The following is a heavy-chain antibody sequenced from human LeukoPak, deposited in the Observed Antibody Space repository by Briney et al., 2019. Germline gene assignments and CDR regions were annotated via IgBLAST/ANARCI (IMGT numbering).Heavy chain of an antibody. D-gene: IGHD3-10*01. CDR3: ARGLGEFDP. V-gene: IGHV4-34*09. Sequence: SETLSLTCAVYGGSFSGYYWSWIRQPPGKGLEWIGEINHSGSTYYNPSLKSRVTISVDTSKNQFSLKLSSVTAADTAVYYCARGLGEFDPWGQGTLVTVSS. CDR2: INHSGST. CDR1: GGSFSGYY. J-gene: IGHJ5*02.